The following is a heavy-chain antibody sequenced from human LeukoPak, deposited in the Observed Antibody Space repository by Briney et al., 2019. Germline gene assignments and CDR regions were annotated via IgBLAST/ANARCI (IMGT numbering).Heavy chain of an antibody. CDR3: GRDYYDYVWGSYRYASNY. Sequence: ASVKVSCKASGGTFSSYAISWVRQAPGQGLEWMGRIIPILGIANYAQKFQGRVTINADKSTSTAYMELSSLRSEDTAVYYCGRDYYDYVWGSYRYASNYWGQGTLVTVSS. CDR2: IIPILGIA. D-gene: IGHD3-16*02. J-gene: IGHJ4*02. CDR1: GGTFSSYA. V-gene: IGHV1-69*04.